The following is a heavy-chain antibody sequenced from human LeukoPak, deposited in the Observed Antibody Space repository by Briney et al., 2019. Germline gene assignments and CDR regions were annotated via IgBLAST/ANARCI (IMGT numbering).Heavy chain of an antibody. D-gene: IGHD1-26*01. Sequence: HPGGSLRLSCTASGLTFSSYVMSWVRQAPGKGLEWVSVIYSGGSTYSADSVKGRFTISRDNSKNTLFLQMNSLRAEDTAVYYCAREGPGRPIDYWGQGTLVTVSS. CDR2: IYSGGST. J-gene: IGHJ4*02. CDR1: GLTFSSYV. CDR3: AREGPGRPIDY. V-gene: IGHV3-66*01.